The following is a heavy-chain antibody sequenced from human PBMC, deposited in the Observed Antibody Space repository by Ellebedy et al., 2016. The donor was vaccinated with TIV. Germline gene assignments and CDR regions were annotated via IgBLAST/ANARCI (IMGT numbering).Heavy chain of an antibody. J-gene: IGHJ4*02. D-gene: IGHD4-17*01. CDR3: ASASTTVTPHFDY. CDR1: GYSFTSYW. CDR2: IYPGDSDT. V-gene: IGHV5-51*01. Sequence: GESLKISCKGSGYSFTSYWIGWVRQMPGKGLEWMGIIYPGDSDTRYSPSFQGQVTISADKSISTAYLQWSSLKASDTAMYYCASASTTVTPHFDYWGQGTLVTVSS.